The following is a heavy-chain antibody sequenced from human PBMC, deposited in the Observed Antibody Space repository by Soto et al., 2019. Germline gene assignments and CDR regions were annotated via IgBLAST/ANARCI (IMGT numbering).Heavy chain of an antibody. CDR2: IYDSGTA. D-gene: IGHD7-27*01. V-gene: IGHV4-61*01. CDR1: GDSVSNGRNY. CDR3: ARARGGPWGFDY. Sequence: QVQLLESGPGLVKPSETLALSCTVSGDSVSNGRNYWGWIRQPPGQGLEWIGYIYDSGTAKYNTSRKSRVTKSLDTSENRISLRLSSVSVADTAVYYCARARGGPWGFDYWGQGALVTVSS. J-gene: IGHJ4*02.